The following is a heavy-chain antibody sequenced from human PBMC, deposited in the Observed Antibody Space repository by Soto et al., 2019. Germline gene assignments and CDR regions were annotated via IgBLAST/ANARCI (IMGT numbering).Heavy chain of an antibody. CDR3: ARDNGFGESDV. D-gene: IGHD3-10*01. Sequence: QVQLVQSGAEVKKPGASVKVSCKASGYSFTSYGISWVXXXXXXGLEWMGWISAYNGNTNYAQKLQGRVTMTTDTSTSTAYMELRSLRSDDTAVYYCARDNGFGESDVWGQGTTVTVSS. CDR1: GYSFTSYG. CDR2: ISAYNGNT. V-gene: IGHV1-18*01. J-gene: IGHJ6*02.